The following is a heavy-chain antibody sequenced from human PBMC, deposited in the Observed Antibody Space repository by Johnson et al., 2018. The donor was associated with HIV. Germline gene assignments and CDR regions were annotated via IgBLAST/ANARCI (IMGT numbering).Heavy chain of an antibody. CDR2: ISYYGNNK. V-gene: IGHV3-30-3*01. CDR1: GFTFSSYA. CDR3: AKVVRIVVAIGNDAFDI. Sequence: QMQLVESGGGVVQPGRSLRLSCAASGFTFSSYAMHWVRQAPGKGLEWVAVISYYGNNKYYADSVKGRFTISRDNSRKTLYLQMNTLRTEETALYYCAKVVRIVVAIGNDAFDIWGQGTMVTVSS. D-gene: IGHD2-21*01. J-gene: IGHJ3*02.